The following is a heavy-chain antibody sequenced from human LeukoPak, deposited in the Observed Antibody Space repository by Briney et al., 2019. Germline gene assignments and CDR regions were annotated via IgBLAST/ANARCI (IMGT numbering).Heavy chain of an antibody. Sequence: SETLSLTCAVPGYSISNGYYWVWIRQPPGRGLEWIGSLYHSDSAYYNTSLRSRVSMSVDTSKNQFSLTLSFVTAADTAVYYCARQHDSYYYYYIDVWGSEPTVTVSS. CDR3: ARQHDSYYYYYIDV. CDR1: GYSISNGYY. CDR2: LYHSDSA. V-gene: IGHV4-38-2*01. J-gene: IGHJ6*03.